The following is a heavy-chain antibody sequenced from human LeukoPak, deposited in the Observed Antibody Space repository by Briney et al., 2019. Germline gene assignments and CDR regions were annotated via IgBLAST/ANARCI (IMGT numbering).Heavy chain of an antibody. V-gene: IGHV4-4*02. Sequence: PSETLSLTCGVSGGSITTRDCWCWVRQPPGKGLEWIGEICLDGRIHYTPSLKSRISISIDRSKAQFSLNLISVTPADMAIYFCASQGGLRNDFWGQGILVTVSS. CDR2: ICLDGRI. CDR1: GGSITTRDC. D-gene: IGHD2-15*01. J-gene: IGHJ4*02. CDR3: ASQGGLRNDF.